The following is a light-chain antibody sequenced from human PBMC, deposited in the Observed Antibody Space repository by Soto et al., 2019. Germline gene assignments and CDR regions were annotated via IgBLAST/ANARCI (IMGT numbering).Light chain of an antibody. CDR1: QSISSY. CDR2: AAS. V-gene: IGKV1-39*01. CDR3: QQYHSYSWT. Sequence: DIQMTQSPSSLSASVGDRVTITCRASQSISSYLNWYQQKPGKAPKLLIYAASSLQSGVPSRVSGSGSGTEFTLTSSSLQPEDFATDYCQQYHSYSWTFGQGTKVDIK. J-gene: IGKJ1*01.